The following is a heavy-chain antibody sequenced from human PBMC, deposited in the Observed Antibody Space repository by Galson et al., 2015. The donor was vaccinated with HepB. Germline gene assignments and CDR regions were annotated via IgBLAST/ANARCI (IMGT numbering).Heavy chain of an antibody. CDR3: ARLTLTYYYDSSGYYSDY. Sequence: SVKVSCKASGYTFTSYGISWVRQAPGQGLEWMGWISAYNGNTNYAQKLQGRVTMTTDTSTSTAYMELRSLRSDDTAVYYCARLTLTYYYDSSGYYSDYWGQGTLVTVSA. J-gene: IGHJ4*02. D-gene: IGHD3-22*01. V-gene: IGHV1-18*01. CDR2: ISAYNGNT. CDR1: GYTFTSYG.